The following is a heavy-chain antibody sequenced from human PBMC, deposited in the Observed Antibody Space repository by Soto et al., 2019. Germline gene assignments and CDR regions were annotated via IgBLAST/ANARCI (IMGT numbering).Heavy chain of an antibody. CDR2: TYYRSKWYN. CDR1: GESVSTNSAT. CDR3: ARLNGASWLDS. Sequence: SQTLSLTCAISGESVSTNSATWDWIWQSPSRGLEWLGRTYYRSKWYNDDAVSVKGRITINPDTSNNQLSLQLDSVTHDDTAVYYCARLNGASWLDSWGQGTRVTV. J-gene: IGHJ5*01. V-gene: IGHV6-1*01.